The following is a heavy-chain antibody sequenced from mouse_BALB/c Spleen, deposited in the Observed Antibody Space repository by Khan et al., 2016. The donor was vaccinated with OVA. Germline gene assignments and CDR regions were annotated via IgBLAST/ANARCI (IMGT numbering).Heavy chain of an antibody. CDR3: ARVGYSGTMDY. Sequence: QIQLVQSGPELKKPGETVKISCKASGYTFTNYGMNWVKQGPRKGLKWMGWINTQTGEPTYNDDFKGRFAFSLETSSSTASLQINNLKNEDTAIYFCARVGYSGTMDYWGQGTSVTGSS. CDR1: GYTFTNYG. D-gene: IGHD2-14*01. CDR2: INTQTGEP. V-gene: IGHV9-3-1*01. J-gene: IGHJ4*01.